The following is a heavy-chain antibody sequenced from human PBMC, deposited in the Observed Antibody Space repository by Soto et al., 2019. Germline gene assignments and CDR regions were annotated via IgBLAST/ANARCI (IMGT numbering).Heavy chain of an antibody. V-gene: IGHV4-39*01. CDR1: GGSISSSSYY. CDR3: ASGYWNDPFDY. J-gene: IGHJ4*02. Sequence: SETLSLTCTVSGGSISSSSYYWGWIRQPPGKGLEWIGSIYYSGSTYYNPSLKSRVTISVDTSKNQFSLKLSSVTAADTAVYYCASGYWNDPFDYWGQGTLVTVSS. D-gene: IGHD1-1*01. CDR2: IYYSGST.